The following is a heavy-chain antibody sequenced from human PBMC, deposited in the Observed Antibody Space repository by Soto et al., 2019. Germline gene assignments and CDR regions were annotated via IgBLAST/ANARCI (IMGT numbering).Heavy chain of an antibody. J-gene: IGHJ3*02. CDR1: GFTFSSYS. D-gene: IGHD3-16*01. Sequence: GGSLRLSCAASGFTFSSYSMNWVRQAPGKGLEWVSSISSSSSSYIYYADSVKGRFTISRDNAKNSLYLQMNSLRAEDTAVYYCARDLRKGAFDIWGQGTMVTVSS. CDR2: ISSSSSSYI. V-gene: IGHV3-21*01. CDR3: ARDLRKGAFDI.